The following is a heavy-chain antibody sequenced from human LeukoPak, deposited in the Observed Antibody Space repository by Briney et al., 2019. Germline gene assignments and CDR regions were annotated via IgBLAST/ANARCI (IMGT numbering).Heavy chain of an antibody. J-gene: IGHJ4*02. CDR2: ISSSSSTI. V-gene: IGHV3-48*01. CDR1: GFTFSSYS. Sequence: GGSLRLSCAASGFTFSSYSMNWVRQAPGKGLEWVSYISSSSSTIYYADSVKGRFTISRDNAKNSLYLQMNSLRAEDTAVYYCAKLLLLRYFDWLLAFDYWGQGTLVTVSS. CDR3: AKLLLLRYFDWLLAFDY. D-gene: IGHD3-9*01.